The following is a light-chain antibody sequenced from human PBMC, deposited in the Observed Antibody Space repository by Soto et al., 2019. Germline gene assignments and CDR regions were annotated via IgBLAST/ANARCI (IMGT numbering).Light chain of an antibody. V-gene: IGLV2-14*01. J-gene: IGLJ1*01. CDR3: CSYTRTSTYV. Sequence: QSALTQPASVSGSPGQSITISCTGTSSDVGGYNYVSWYQQHPGKAPKLMIFDVSNRPSGVSNRFSGSKSGNTASLTISGLQAEDEADYYCCSYTRTSTYVVGTGTKLTVL. CDR1: SSDVGGYNY. CDR2: DVS.